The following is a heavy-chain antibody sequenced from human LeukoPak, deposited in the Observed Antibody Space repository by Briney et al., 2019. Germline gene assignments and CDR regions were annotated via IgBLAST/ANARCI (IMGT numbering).Heavy chain of an antibody. V-gene: IGHV1-69*13. Sequence: SVKVSCKASGGTFSSYAISWVRQAPGQGLEWMGGIIPIFGTANYAQKFQGRVTITADESTSTAYMELSSLRSEDTAVYYCASLVEESGYSSSWDTYYYYGMDVWGQGTTVTVSS. D-gene: IGHD6-13*01. CDR3: ASLVEESGYSSSWDTYYYYGMDV. J-gene: IGHJ6*02. CDR1: GGTFSSYA. CDR2: IIPIFGTA.